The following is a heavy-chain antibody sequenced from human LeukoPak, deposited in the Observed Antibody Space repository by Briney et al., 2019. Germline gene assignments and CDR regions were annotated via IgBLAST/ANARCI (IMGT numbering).Heavy chain of an antibody. V-gene: IGHV3-49*04. Sequence: GGSLSLSCTASGFTISDYDMSWVRQPPGKGLEWVGFIRSKAYGETTESAASVKCRFTISRDDSKSIAYLQMNSLKTEDTAVYYCTRDVVVITPHFDYCGQGTLVTVSS. CDR2: IRSKAYGETT. CDR1: GFTISDYD. CDR3: TRDVVVITPHFDY. J-gene: IGHJ4*02. D-gene: IGHD3-22*01.